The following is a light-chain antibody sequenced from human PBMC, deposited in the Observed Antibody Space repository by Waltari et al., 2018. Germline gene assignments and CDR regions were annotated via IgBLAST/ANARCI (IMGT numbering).Light chain of an antibody. J-gene: IGKJ2*01. CDR2: WAS. Sequence: DIVMTQSPDSLAVSLGERATINCKSSQSVLYSYNNQNYLAWFQQKPGQPPHLLIYWASTRESGVPDRFSGSGSGTDFTLTISSLQAEDVAVYYCQQYYSTPYTFGQGTKLEIK. V-gene: IGKV4-1*01. CDR1: QSVLYSYNNQNY. CDR3: QQYYSTPYT.